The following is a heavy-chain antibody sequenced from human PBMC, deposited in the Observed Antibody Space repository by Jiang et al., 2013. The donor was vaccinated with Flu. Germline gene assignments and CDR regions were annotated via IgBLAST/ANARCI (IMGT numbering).Heavy chain of an antibody. CDR3: AAVAGGWNYHFEF. V-gene: IGHV1-2*02. D-gene: IGHD1-7*01. CDR1: GYTFTDYY. Sequence: VQLVESGAEVKKPGASVKVSCEASGYTFTDYYTHWVRQAPGQGLEWVGWVNPNTGATNYAQKFQGRVTMTSDTSITTAYMELSRLRSDDTAVYYCAAVAGGWNYHFEFWGQGTLLTVSS. CDR2: VNPNTGAT. J-gene: IGHJ4*02.